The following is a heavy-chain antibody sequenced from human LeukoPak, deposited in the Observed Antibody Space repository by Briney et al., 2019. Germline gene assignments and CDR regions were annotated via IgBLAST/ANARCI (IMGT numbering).Heavy chain of an antibody. Sequence: PGGSLRLSCAASGFAFGDYAMSWVRQAPGKGLEWVGFIRSKAYGGTTEYAASVKGRFTISRDDSKSIAYLQMNSLKTEDTAVYYCTRGYCSGGSCHYYYYYGMDVWGKGTTVTVSS. CDR2: IRSKAYGGTT. V-gene: IGHV3-49*04. CDR3: TRGYCSGGSCHYYYYYGMDV. D-gene: IGHD2-15*01. CDR1: GFAFGDYA. J-gene: IGHJ6*04.